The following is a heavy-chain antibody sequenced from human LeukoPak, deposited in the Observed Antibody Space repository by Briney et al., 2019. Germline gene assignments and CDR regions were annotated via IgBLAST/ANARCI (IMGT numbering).Heavy chain of an antibody. D-gene: IGHD3-3*01. J-gene: IGHJ4*02. Sequence: PSETLSLTCTVSGGSISSYYWSWIRQPPGKGLEWIGYIYYSGSTNYNPSLKSRVTMSVDTSKNQFSLKLSSVTAADTAVYYCARDRNDFWSGPHLFDYWGQGTLVTVSS. CDR3: ARDRNDFWSGPHLFDY. CDR1: GGSISSYY. CDR2: IYYSGST. V-gene: IGHV4-59*12.